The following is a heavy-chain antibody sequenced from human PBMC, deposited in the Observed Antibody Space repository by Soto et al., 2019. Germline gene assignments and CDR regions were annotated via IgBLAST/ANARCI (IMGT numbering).Heavy chain of an antibody. CDR2: IIPIFGTA. V-gene: IGHV1-69*06. J-gene: IGHJ4*02. CDR1: GGTFSSYA. D-gene: IGHD4-17*01. CDR3: ARGLVDSGGNCFDS. Sequence: SVKVSCKASGGTFSSYAISWVRQAPGQGLEWMGGIIPIFGTANYAQKFQGRVTITADKSTSTAYMELSSLRSEDTAVYYCARGLVDSGGNCFDSWGQGTQVTVAS.